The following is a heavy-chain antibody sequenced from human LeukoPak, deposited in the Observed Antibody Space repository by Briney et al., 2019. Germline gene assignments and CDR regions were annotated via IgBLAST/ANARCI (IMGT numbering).Heavy chain of an antibody. V-gene: IGHV1-46*01. CDR2: INPSGGST. Sequence: ASVKASCKASEYTFTSTYMHWVRQAPGQGLEWMGIINPSGGSTFYAQKFQGRVTMTRDISTTTDYMERSSLRSDDTAVYYCARDQSGQWELRSGWWFDPWGQGTLVTVSS. D-gene: IGHD1-26*01. J-gene: IGHJ5*02. CDR1: EYTFTSTY. CDR3: ARDQSGQWELRSGWWFDP.